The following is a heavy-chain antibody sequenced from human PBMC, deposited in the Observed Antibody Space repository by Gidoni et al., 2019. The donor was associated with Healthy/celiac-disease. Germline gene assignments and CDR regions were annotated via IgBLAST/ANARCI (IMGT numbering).Heavy chain of an antibody. CDR3: AKAISSSDRPRLYYYGMDV. D-gene: IGHD6-6*01. J-gene: IGHJ6*02. CDR1: GFTFSSYA. CDR2: ISGSGGST. V-gene: IGHV3-23*04. Sequence: EVQLVESGGGLVQPGGSLRLSCAASGFTFSSYAMSWVRQAPGKGLEWVSAISGSGGSTYYADSVKGRFTISRDNSKNTLYLQMNSLRAEDTAVYYCAKAISSSDRPRLYYYGMDVWGQGTTVTVSS.